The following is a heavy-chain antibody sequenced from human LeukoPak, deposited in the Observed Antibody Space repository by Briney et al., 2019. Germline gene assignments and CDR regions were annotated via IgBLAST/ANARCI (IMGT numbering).Heavy chain of an antibody. CDR2: ISDSGST. J-gene: IGHJ5*02. D-gene: IGHD2-15*01. Sequence: SETLSLTCTLSGGSITNYNWNWLRQPPGKGLEWIGYISDSGSTNYNPSLQSRVTISVDTSKNQFSLKLSSVTASDTAVYYCARRRVGDSTVGSDTWFDPWGQGALVTVSS. V-gene: IGHV4-59*08. CDR1: GGSITNYN. CDR3: ARRRVGDSTVGSDTWFDP.